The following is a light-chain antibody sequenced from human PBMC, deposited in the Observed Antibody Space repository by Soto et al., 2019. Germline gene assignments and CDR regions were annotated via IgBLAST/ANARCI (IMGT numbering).Light chain of an antibody. CDR3: CSYAGSYTWV. V-gene: IGLV2-11*01. J-gene: IGLJ3*02. CDR1: YNY. CDR2: DVS. Sequence: QSVLTQPRSVSGSPGQSVTISCTGTYNYVSWYQQHPGKAPKLMIYDVSKRPSGVPDRFSGSKFGNTASLTISGLQAEDEADYYCCSYAGSYTWVFGGGTKLTVL.